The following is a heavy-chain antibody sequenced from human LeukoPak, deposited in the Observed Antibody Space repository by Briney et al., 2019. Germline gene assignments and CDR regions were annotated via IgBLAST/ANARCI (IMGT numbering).Heavy chain of an antibody. CDR1: GGSISSGGYY. V-gene: IGHV4-31*03. D-gene: IGHD3-3*01. J-gene: IGHJ5*02. CDR3: ARTYDFWSGFRFDP. CDR2: IYYSGST. Sequence: SETLSLTCTVSGGSISSGGYYWSWIRQHPGTGLEWIGYIYYSGSTYYNPSLKSGVTISVDTSKNQFSLKLSSVTAADTAVYYCARTYDFWSGFRFDPWGQGTLVTVSS.